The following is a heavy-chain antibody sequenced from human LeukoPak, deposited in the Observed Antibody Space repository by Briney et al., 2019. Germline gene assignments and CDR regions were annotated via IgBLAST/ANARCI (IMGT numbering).Heavy chain of an antibody. V-gene: IGHV4-61*02. CDR2: IYTSGST. D-gene: IGHD5-18*01. CDR3: ARSGYSYGADAVDI. J-gene: IGHJ3*02. Sequence: PSETLSLTCTVSGGSISSGSYYWSWIRQPAGKGLEWIGRIYTSGSTNYNPSLKSRVTISVDTSKKQFSLKLSSVTAADTAVYYCARSGYSYGADAVDIWGQGTMVTVSS. CDR1: GGSISSGSYY.